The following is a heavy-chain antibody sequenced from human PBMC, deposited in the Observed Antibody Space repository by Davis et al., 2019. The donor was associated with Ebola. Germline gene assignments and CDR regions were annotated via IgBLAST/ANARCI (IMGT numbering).Heavy chain of an antibody. CDR2: IRGGGDNT. CDR3: ATNIAAAGTGGGAFDI. Sequence: PGGSLRLSCAASGFSFSSYAMTWVRQAPGKGLEWVSTIRGGGDNTYYADSVKGRFTISRDNSKNTLYLQVNSLRAEDTAVYYCATNIAAAGTGGGAFDIWGQGTTVTVSS. D-gene: IGHD6-13*01. J-gene: IGHJ3*02. CDR1: GFSFSSYA. V-gene: IGHV3-23*01.